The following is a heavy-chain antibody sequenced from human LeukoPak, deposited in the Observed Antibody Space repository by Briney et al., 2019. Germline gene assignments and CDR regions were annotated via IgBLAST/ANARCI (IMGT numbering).Heavy chain of an antibody. CDR1: GGSISSSSYY. CDR3: ARRPYGESNWFDP. V-gene: IGHV4-39*01. D-gene: IGHD4-17*01. Sequence: SETLSLTCTVSGGSISSSSYYWGWLRQPPGKGLEWIGSIYYSGSTYYNPSLKSRVTISVDTSKNQFSLKLSSVTATDTAVYYCARRPYGESNWFDPWGQGTLVTVSS. CDR2: IYYSGST. J-gene: IGHJ5*02.